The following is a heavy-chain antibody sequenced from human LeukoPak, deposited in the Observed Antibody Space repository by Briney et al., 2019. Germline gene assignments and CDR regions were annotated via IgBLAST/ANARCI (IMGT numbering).Heavy chain of an antibody. Sequence: PGGSLRLSCSASGFTFSHYWMTWVRQSSGKGLELVANIKHDGSESYYLDSVKGRFTTSRDNDKNSLYPQMNSLRVEDTAVYYCVRDMATGRFDPWGQGTRVTVSS. D-gene: IGHD5-24*01. CDR3: VRDMATGRFDP. CDR1: GFTFSHYW. CDR2: IKHDGSES. V-gene: IGHV3-7*01. J-gene: IGHJ5*02.